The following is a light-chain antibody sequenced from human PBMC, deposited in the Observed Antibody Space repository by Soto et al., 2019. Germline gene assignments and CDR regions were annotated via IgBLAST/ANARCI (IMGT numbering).Light chain of an antibody. CDR1: QSISSW. CDR3: QQYNSFPT. V-gene: IGKV1-5*03. J-gene: IGKJ1*01. Sequence: DIQMTQSPSTLSASVGDRATITCRASQSISSWLAWYQQKPGKAPKLLIYKASSLESGVPSRFSGCGSGTEFTLTISSLQPDALATYYCQQYNSFPTFGQGTKVEIK. CDR2: KAS.